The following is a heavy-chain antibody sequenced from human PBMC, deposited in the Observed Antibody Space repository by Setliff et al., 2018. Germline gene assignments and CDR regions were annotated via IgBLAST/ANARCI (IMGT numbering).Heavy chain of an antibody. J-gene: IGHJ4*02. CDR1: GLTVSNDF. D-gene: IGHD4-17*01. Sequence: SLRLSCVVSGLTVSNDFMSWVRQTPGKGLAWVSTLTASGDTTYYADSVQGRFTISRDNSKNTLFLQMSSLRAEDTAVYYCARAKLRDYQPKYFFEYWGQGTLVTVPQ. CDR2: LTASGDTT. V-gene: IGHV3-23*01. CDR3: ARAKLRDYQPKYFFEY.